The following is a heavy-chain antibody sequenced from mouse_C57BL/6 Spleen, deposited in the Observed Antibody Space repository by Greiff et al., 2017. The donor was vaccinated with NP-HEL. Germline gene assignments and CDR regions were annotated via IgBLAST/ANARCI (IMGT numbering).Heavy chain of an antibody. Sequence: QVQLKESGPELVKPGASVKISCKASGYAFSSSWMNWVKQRPGKGLEWIGRIYPGDGDTNYNGKVKGKATLTADKSTSTAYMQLSSLTSEDSAVYFCARSRGSSSGFDYWGQGTTLTVSS. CDR2: IYPGDGDT. D-gene: IGHD1-1*01. CDR1: GYAFSSSW. CDR3: ARSRGSSSGFDY. V-gene: IGHV1-82*01. J-gene: IGHJ2*01.